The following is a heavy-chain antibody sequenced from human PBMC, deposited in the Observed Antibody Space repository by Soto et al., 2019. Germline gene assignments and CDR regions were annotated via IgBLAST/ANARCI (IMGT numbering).Heavy chain of an antibody. CDR3: ARRNRITIFGVVIISGWFDP. CDR2: INHSGST. D-gene: IGHD3-3*01. CDR1: GGSFSGYY. Sequence: SETLSLTCAVYGGSFSGYYWSWIRQPPGKGLEWIGEINHSGSTNYNPSLKSRVTISVDTSKNQFSLKLSSVTAADTAVYYCARRNRITIFGVVIISGWFDPWGQGTLVTVSS. V-gene: IGHV4-34*01. J-gene: IGHJ5*02.